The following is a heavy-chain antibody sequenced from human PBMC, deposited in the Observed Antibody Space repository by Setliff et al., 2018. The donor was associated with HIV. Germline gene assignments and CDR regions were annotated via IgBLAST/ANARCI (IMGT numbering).Heavy chain of an antibody. D-gene: IGHD2-21*02. J-gene: IGHJ2*01. Sequence: PSETLSLTCAVSGYSFSGGYYWAWIRQPPGKGLEWIGSIYHSGSTYYNPSLKSRVTISLDTSKNQFSLKLSSVTAADTAVYYCARHDGTYCGGDCYLLGYFDLWGRGTLVTVSS. CDR2: IYHSGST. V-gene: IGHV4-38-2*01. CDR1: GYSFSGGYY. CDR3: ARHDGTYCGGDCYLLGYFDL.